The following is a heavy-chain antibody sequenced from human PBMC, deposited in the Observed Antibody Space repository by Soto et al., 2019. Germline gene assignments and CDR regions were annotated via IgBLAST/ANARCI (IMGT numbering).Heavy chain of an antibody. CDR3: ARDRGTAMAHFDY. J-gene: IGHJ4*02. D-gene: IGHD5-18*01. V-gene: IGHV3-33*01. Sequence: QVQLVESGGGVVQPGRSLRLSCAASGFPFSSYGMHWVRQAPGKGLEWVAVIWSDGSNKYYADSVKGRFTISRDNSKNTLYLHMNSLRAEDTALYYCARDRGTAMAHFDYWGQGTLVTVSS. CDR2: IWSDGSNK. CDR1: GFPFSSYG.